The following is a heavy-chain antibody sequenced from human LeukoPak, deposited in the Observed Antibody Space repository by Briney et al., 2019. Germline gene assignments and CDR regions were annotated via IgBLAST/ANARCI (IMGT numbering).Heavy chain of an antibody. D-gene: IGHD4-17*01. V-gene: IGHV1-69*13. CDR2: IIPIFGTA. CDR1: GGTFSSYA. J-gene: IGHJ4*02. CDR3: ARSLADGDNYFDY. Sequence: ASVKVSCKASGGTFSSYAISWVRQAPGQELEWMGGIIPIFGTANYAQKFQGRVTITADGSTSTAYMELSSLRSEDTAVYYCARSLADGDNYFDYWGQGTLVTVSS.